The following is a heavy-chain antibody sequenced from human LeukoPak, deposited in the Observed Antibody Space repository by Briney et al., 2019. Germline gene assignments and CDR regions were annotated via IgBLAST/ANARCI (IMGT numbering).Heavy chain of an antibody. V-gene: IGHV4-59*08. CDR3: ASSLKMATISPFDY. J-gene: IGHJ4*02. Sequence: SETLSLTCTVSGGSISSYYRSWIRQPPGKGLEWIGYIYYSGSTNYNPSLKSRVTISVDTSKNQFSLKLSSVTATDTAVYYCASSLKMATISPFDYWGQGTLVTVSS. CDR1: GGSISSYY. D-gene: IGHD5-24*01. CDR2: IYYSGST.